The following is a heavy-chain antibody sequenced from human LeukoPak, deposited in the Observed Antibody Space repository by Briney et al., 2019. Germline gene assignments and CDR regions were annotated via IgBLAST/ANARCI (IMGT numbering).Heavy chain of an antibody. Sequence: PSETLSLTCTVSGGSISSYYWSWLRQPPGKGLEWIGYIYTSGSTNYNPSLKSRVTISVDTSKNQFSLKLSSVTAADTAVYYCARHGSSWWDENNWFDPWGQGTLVTVSS. D-gene: IGHD6-13*01. CDR2: IYTSGST. CDR3: ARHGSSWWDENNWFDP. V-gene: IGHV4-4*09. CDR1: GGSISSYY. J-gene: IGHJ5*02.